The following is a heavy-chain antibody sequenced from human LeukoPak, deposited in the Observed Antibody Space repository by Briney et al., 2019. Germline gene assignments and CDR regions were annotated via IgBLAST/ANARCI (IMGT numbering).Heavy chain of an antibody. J-gene: IGHJ3*02. CDR1: GGSISSYY. CDR2: IYYSGST. V-gene: IGHV4-59*01. CDR3: ARDRYRGATGAFDI. D-gene: IGHD3-16*02. Sequence: SETLSLTCTVSGGSISSYYWSWIRQPPGKGLEWIGYIYYSGSTNYNPSLKNRVTISVDTSKNQFSLKLSSVTAADTAVYYCARDRYRGATGAFDIWGQGTMVTVSS.